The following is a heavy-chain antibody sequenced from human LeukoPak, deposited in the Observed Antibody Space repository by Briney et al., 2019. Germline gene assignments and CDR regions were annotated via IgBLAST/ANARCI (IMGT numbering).Heavy chain of an antibody. CDR3: ARSRLKGRFDY. V-gene: IGHV4-59*01. J-gene: IGHJ4*02. CDR1: GGSISSYY. CDR2: IYYSGST. Sequence: SETLSLTCTVSGGSISSYYWSWIRQPPGKGLEWIGYIYYSGSTNYNPSLKSRVTISEDTSKNQFSLKLSSVTAADTAVYYCARSRLKGRFDYWGQGTLVTVSS. D-gene: IGHD2-21*02.